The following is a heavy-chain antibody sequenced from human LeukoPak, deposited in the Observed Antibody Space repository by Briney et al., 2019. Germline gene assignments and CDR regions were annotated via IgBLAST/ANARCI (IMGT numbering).Heavy chain of an antibody. Sequence: ASVKVSCKASGYTFTGYYMHWVRQAPGQGLEWMGWINPNSGGTNYAQKFQGRVTMTRDTSISTAYMELSRLRSDDTAVYYCAAITILGVSTEDYWGQGTLVTVSS. CDR1: GYTFTGYY. D-gene: IGHD3-3*01. V-gene: IGHV1-2*02. J-gene: IGHJ4*02. CDR2: INPNSGGT. CDR3: AAITILGVSTEDY.